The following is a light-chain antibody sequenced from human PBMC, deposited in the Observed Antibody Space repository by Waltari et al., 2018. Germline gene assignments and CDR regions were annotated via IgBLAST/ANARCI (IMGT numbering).Light chain of an antibody. CDR1: TNDLGSYNY. CDR2: DVT. Sequence: SALTQPRSVSGSPGQSVTISCTGTTNDLGSYNYVSWYQQHPGKAPKLIILDVTKRAPGVPARLSGSKSGNPASLTISGLRAEDEAEYYCCSYAGSYTWVFGGGTKLTVV. J-gene: IGLJ3*02. V-gene: IGLV2-11*01. CDR3: CSYAGSYTWV.